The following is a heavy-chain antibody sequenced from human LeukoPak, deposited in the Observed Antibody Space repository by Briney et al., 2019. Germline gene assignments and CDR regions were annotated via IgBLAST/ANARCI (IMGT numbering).Heavy chain of an antibody. CDR1: GGSISSYY. V-gene: IGHV4-59*12. CDR2: IYYSGST. CDR3: ARSSGYYAY. D-gene: IGHD3-22*01. J-gene: IGHJ4*02. Sequence: SETLSLTCTVSGGSISSYYWSWIRQPPGKGLEWIGSIYYSGSTNYNPSLKSRVTISVDTSKNQFSLKLSSVTAADTAVYYCARSSGYYAYWGQGTLVTVSS.